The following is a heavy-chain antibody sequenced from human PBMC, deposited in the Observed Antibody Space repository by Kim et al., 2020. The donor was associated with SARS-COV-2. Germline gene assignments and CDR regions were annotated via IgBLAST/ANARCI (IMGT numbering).Heavy chain of an antibody. D-gene: IGHD2-2*01. CDR3: ARILLGYCSSTSCYPGYFDL. CDR2: IYYSGST. V-gene: IGHV4-59*01. J-gene: IGHJ2*01. CDR1: GGSISSYY. Sequence: SETLSLTCTVSGGSISSYYWSWIRQPPGKGLEWIGYIYYSGSTNYNPSLKSRVTISVDTSKNQFSLKLSSVTAADTAVYYCARILLGYCSSTSCYPGYFDLWGRGTLVTVSS.